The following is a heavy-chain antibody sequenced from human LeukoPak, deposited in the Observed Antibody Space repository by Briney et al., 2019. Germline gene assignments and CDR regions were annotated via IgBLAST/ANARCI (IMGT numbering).Heavy chain of an antibody. CDR1: GGTFSSYA. J-gene: IGHJ4*02. CDR2: IIPIFGTA. Sequence: ASVKVSCKASGGTFSSYAISWVRQAPGQGLEWMGGIIPIFGTANYAQKFQGRVTITADESTSTAYMELSSLRSEDTAVYYCARGVGRQQWLVPFDYWGRGTLVTVSS. CDR3: ARGVGRQQWLVPFDY. D-gene: IGHD6-19*01. V-gene: IGHV1-69*13.